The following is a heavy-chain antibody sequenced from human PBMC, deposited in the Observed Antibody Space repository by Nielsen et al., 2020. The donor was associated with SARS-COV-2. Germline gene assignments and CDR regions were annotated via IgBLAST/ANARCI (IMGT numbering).Heavy chain of an antibody. V-gene: IGHV4-31*03. D-gene: IGHD5-12*01. CDR2: IYFTGRT. J-gene: IGHJ6*02. Sequence: SETLSLTCTASGASISSGGYFWSWIRQHPGKGLEWIGYIYFTGRTSYDPSLKSRVAMSVDTSKNQFSLDLKSVTAADTAVYYCAREASGYDHYKYGMDVWGLGATVTVPS. CDR1: GASISSGGYF. CDR3: AREASGYDHYKYGMDV.